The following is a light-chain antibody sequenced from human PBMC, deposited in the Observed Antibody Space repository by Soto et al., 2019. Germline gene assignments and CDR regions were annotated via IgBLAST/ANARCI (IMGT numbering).Light chain of an antibody. V-gene: IGKV3-15*01. CDR2: GAS. Sequence: ETVMTQSPASLSVSPGERSTLSCRASLDVSKNLAWYQQKPCQAPRLLIYGASTRATGIPGRFSGSGSGTDFTLTISSLEPEDFAVYYCQQRSNWPLTFGGGTKVDI. J-gene: IGKJ4*01. CDR1: LDVSKN. CDR3: QQRSNWPLT.